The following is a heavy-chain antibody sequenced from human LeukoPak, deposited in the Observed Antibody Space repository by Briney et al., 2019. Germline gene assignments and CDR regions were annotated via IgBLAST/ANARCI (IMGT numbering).Heavy chain of an antibody. J-gene: IGHJ6*04. CDR3: AELGITMIGGV. CDR1: RFRFNSYG. Sequence: GGSLRLSCAASRFRFNSYGMHWVRQAPGKGLEWVAFIQYDGGIKLYGDSVKGLFTISRDNAKNSLYLQMNSLRAEDTAVYYCAELGITMIGGVWGKGTTVTISS. V-gene: IGHV3-30*02. D-gene: IGHD3-10*02. CDR2: IQYDGGIK.